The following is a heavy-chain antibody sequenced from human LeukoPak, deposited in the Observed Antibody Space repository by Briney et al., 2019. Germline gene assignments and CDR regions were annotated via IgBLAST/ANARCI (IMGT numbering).Heavy chain of an antibody. J-gene: IGHJ4*02. V-gene: IGHV4-61*02. CDR2: IYTSGST. D-gene: IGHD1-1*01. Sequence: SQTLSLTCTLSGGSISSGSYYWSWIRQPAGKRLEWIGRIYTSGSTNYNPSLKSRVTISVDTSKNQFSLKLSSVTAADTAVYYCARGNWNGYTGWGQGTLVTVSS. CDR3: ARGNWNGYTG. CDR1: GGSISSGSYY.